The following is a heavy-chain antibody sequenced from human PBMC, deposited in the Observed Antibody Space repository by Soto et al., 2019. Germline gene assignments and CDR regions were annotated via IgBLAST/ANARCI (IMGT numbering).Heavy chain of an antibody. J-gene: IGHJ6*02. CDR1: GFTFSSYA. Sequence: GGSLRLSCAASGFTFSSYAMSWVRQAPGKGLEWVSAISGSGGSTYYADSVKGRFTISRDNSKNTLYLQMNSLRAEDTAVYYCANSGPYGDYLYYHGMDVWGQGTTVTV. V-gene: IGHV3-23*01. CDR3: ANSGPYGDYLYYHGMDV. CDR2: ISGSGGST. D-gene: IGHD4-17*01.